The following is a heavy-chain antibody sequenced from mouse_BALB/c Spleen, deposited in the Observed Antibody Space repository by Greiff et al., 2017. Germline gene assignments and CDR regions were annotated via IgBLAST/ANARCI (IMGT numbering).Heavy chain of an antibody. CDR3: AREGLGLDWFAY. D-gene: IGHD2-4*01. Sequence: EVKVVESGGGLVKPGGSLKLSCAASGFTFSSYAMSWVRQTPEKRLEWVATISSGGSYTYYPDSVKGRFTISRDNAKNTLYLQMSSLRSEDTAMYYCAREGLGLDWFAYWGQGTLVTVSA. CDR1: GFTFSSYA. J-gene: IGHJ3*01. CDR2: ISSGGSYT. V-gene: IGHV5-9-3*01.